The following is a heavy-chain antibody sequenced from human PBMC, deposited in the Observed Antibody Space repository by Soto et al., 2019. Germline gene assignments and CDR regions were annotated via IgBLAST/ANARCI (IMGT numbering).Heavy chain of an antibody. CDR3: ARDYRVPSAGAMDV. CDR1: GYTFTSYD. Sequence: ASVKVSCKASGYTFTSYDINWVRQATGQGLEWMGWMNPNSGNTGYAQKFQGRVTMTRNTSISTAYMELSSLSSEDTAVYYCARDYRVPSAGAMDVWGQGTTVTFSS. J-gene: IGHJ6*02. D-gene: IGHD3-16*02. CDR2: MNPNSGNT. V-gene: IGHV1-8*01.